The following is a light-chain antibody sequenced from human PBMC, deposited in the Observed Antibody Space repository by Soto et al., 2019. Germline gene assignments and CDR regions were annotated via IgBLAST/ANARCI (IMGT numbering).Light chain of an antibody. Sequence: DIQMTQSPSSLSASVGDRVTITCRASQRISTYLNWYQQKQGKXAKXLIYDASNLQSGVPSRFSGSGSGTDLTITISSLQPEDFETYYCQQSYSTPITFGQGTRLEIK. V-gene: IGKV1-39*01. CDR3: QQSYSTPIT. CDR1: QRISTY. J-gene: IGKJ5*01. CDR2: DAS.